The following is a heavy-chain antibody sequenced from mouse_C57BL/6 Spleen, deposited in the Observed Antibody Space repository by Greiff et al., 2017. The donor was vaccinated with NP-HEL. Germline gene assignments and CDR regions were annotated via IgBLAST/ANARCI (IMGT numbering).Heavy chain of an antibody. CDR2: IYPGSGNT. J-gene: IGHJ2*01. CDR3: ARGVFDY. CDR1: GYTFTDYY. Sequence: VQLQQSGAELVRPGASVKLSCKASGYTFTDYYINWVKQRPGQGLEWIARIYPGSGNTYYNEKFKGKATLTAEISSSTAYMQLSSLTSEDSAVYFCARGVFDYWGQGTTLTVSS. V-gene: IGHV1-76*01.